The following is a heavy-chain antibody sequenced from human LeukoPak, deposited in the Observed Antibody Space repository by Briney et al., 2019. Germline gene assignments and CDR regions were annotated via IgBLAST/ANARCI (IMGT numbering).Heavy chain of an antibody. V-gene: IGHV3-30-3*01. CDR1: GFTFSSYA. D-gene: IGHD7-27*01. Sequence: PGGSLRLSCAASGFTFSSYAMHWVRQAPGKGLEWVAVISYDGSNKYYADSVKGRFTISRDNSKNTLYLQMNSLRAEDTAVYYCARGTSALGYYYGMDVWGQGTTVTVSS. J-gene: IGHJ6*02. CDR3: ARGTSALGYYYGMDV. CDR2: ISYDGSNK.